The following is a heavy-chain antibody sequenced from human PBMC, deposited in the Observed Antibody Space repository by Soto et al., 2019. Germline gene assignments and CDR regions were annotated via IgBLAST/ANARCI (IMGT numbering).Heavy chain of an antibody. V-gene: IGHV3-7*01. Sequence: EVQLVESGGGLVQPGGSLRLSCTVSGFSFSSYWMSWVRQAPGKGLEWVASIKQDESEKYYVDSVKGRFTISRDNVDESLFMQMNSLGADDTAVYFCVRDVAFDYVNWGQGTLVTVSS. D-gene: IGHD3-16*01. J-gene: IGHJ4*02. CDR3: VRDVAFDYVN. CDR2: IKQDESEK. CDR1: GFSFSSYW.